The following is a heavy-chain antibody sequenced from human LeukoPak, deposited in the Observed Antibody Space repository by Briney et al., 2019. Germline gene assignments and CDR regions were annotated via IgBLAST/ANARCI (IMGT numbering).Heavy chain of an antibody. V-gene: IGHV1-46*01. D-gene: IGHD3-3*01. CDR2: INPSGGST. CDR3: ARDSPDYDFWSGYSNWYFDL. Sequence: ASVEVSCKASGYTFTSYYMHWVRQAPGQGLEWMGIINPSGGSTSYAQKFQGRVTMTRDTSTCTVYMELSSLRSEDTAVYYCARDSPDYDFWSGYSNWYFDLWGRGTLVTVSS. J-gene: IGHJ2*01. CDR1: GYTFTSYY.